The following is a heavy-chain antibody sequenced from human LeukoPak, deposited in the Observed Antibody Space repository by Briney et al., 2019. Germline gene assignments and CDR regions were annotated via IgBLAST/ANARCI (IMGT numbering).Heavy chain of an antibody. Sequence: PGRSLRLSCAASGFTFSSYAMHWVRQAPGKGLEWVAVISYDGSNKYYADSVKGRFTISRDNSKNTLYLQMNSLRAEDTAVYYCAKESRNIAVAGTGFDYWGQGTLVTVSS. CDR2: ISYDGSNK. J-gene: IGHJ4*02. D-gene: IGHD6-19*01. CDR1: GFTFSSYA. CDR3: AKESRNIAVAGTGFDY. V-gene: IGHV3-30-3*01.